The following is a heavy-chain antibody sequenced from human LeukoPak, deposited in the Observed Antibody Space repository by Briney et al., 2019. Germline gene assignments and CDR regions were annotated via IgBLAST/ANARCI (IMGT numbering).Heavy chain of an antibody. CDR3: ARGHYYDSSGFETGGAFDI. CDR1: GYTFTTYY. Sequence: ASVKVSCKASGYTFTTYYMHWVRQAPGQGLEWMGIINPSGGGTSYAQKFQGRVTITRDTSTNTVYMDLSSLRSEDTAVYYCARGHYYDSSGFETGGAFDIWGQGTMVTVSS. V-gene: IGHV1-46*01. J-gene: IGHJ3*02. D-gene: IGHD3-22*01. CDR2: INPSGGGT.